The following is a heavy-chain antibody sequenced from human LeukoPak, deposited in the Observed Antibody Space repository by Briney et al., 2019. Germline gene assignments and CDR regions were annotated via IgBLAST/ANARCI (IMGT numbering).Heavy chain of an antibody. V-gene: IGHV3-21*01. CDR3: ARDNLSGRFYYDSSGSAY. J-gene: IGHJ4*02. CDR1: GFTFSSYS. CDR2: ISSSSSYI. Sequence: GGSLRLSCAASGFTFSSYSMNWVRQAPGKGLEWVSSISSSSSYIYYADSVKGRFTISRDNAKNSLYLQMNSLRAEDTAVYYCARDNLSGRFYYDSSGSAYWGQGTLVTVSS. D-gene: IGHD3-22*01.